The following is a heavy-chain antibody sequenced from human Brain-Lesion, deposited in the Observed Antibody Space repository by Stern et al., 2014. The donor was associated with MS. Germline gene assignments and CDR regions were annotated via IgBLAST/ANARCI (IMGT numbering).Heavy chain of an antibody. Sequence: EQLVESGGGVVQPGRPLRLSCVASGFTFGSCAMHWVRQAPGKGLEWVAGVSYDGSNQYYADSVQGRFTLSRDNSTNTPYIPLSSLRPEDTGVYYCAKDRQYLTYFFDHWGQGSLVTVSS. V-gene: IGHV3-30*18. J-gene: IGHJ5*02. CDR1: GFTFGSCA. CDR2: VSYDGSNQ. CDR3: AKDRQYLTYFFDH. D-gene: IGHD2/OR15-2a*01.